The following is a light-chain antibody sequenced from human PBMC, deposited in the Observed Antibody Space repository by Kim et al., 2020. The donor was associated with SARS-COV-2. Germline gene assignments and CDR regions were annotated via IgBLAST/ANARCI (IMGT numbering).Light chain of an antibody. CDR1: SSNIGSNT. V-gene: IGLV1-44*01. J-gene: IGLJ7*01. Sequence: GRRVTMSCPGRSSNIGSNTVSWNQQLLGTAPKLLIYVKNQRPSGFPDRFSGSKSGTSASLVISGLQSEDEAAYYCAAWDDSLNGQVFGGGTQLTVL. CDR2: VKN. CDR3: AAWDDSLNGQV.